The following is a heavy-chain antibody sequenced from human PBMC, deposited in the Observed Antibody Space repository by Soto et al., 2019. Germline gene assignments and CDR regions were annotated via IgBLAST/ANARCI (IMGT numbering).Heavy chain of an antibody. CDR3: AKHWSGYYMERFDY. V-gene: IGHV3-23*01. CDR1: GFTFSSYA. CDR2: ISGSGGST. D-gene: IGHD3-3*01. Sequence: PGWSLRLSCAASGFTFSSYAMSWVRQAPGKGLEWVSAISGSGGSTYYADSVKGRFTISRDNSKNTLYLQMNSLRAEDTAVYYCAKHWSGYYMERFDYWGQGTLVTVSS. J-gene: IGHJ4*02.